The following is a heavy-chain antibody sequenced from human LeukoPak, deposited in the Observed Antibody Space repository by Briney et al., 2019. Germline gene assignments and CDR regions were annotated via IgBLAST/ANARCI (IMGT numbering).Heavy chain of an antibody. Sequence: GGSLRLSCAASGFTFSSYWMNWARQAPGKGLEWVASINHNGNVNYYVDSVKGRFTISRDNAKNSLYLQMSNLRAEDTAVYYCATTVLSRAYDRLDYWGQGTLVTVSS. CDR2: INHNGNVN. V-gene: IGHV3-7*03. D-gene: IGHD3-3*01. J-gene: IGHJ4*02. CDR3: ATTVLSRAYDRLDY. CDR1: GFTFSSYW.